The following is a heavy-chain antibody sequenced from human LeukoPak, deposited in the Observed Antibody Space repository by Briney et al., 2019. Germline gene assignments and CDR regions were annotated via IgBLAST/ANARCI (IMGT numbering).Heavy chain of an antibody. V-gene: IGHV3-23*01. J-gene: IGHJ4*02. Sequence: PGGSLRLSCAASGFTFSSYAMSWVRQAPGKGLEWVSVISASDGSTYYADSVKGRFTISRDNSKNTLYLQMNSLRAEDTAVYYCAKEGVVPAAKFDYWGQGTLVTVSS. D-gene: IGHD2-2*01. CDR1: GFTFSSYA. CDR3: AKEGVVPAAKFDY. CDR2: ISASDGST.